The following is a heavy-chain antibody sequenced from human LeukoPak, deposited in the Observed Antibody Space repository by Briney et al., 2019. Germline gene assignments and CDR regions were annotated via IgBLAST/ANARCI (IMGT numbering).Heavy chain of an antibody. CDR1: GGSISSYY. V-gene: IGHV4-59*08. J-gene: IGHJ4*02. Sequence: SETLSLTYTVSGGSISSYYWSWIRQPPGKGLEWIGYIYYSGSTNYNPSLKSRVTISVDTSKNQFPLKLSSVTAADTAVYYCARGPGIAVAGTGWGQGTLVTVSS. CDR3: ARGPGIAVAGTG. D-gene: IGHD6-19*01. CDR2: IYYSGST.